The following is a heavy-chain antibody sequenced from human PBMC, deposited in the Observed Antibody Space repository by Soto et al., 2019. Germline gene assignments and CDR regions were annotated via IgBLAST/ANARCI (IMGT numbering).Heavy chain of an antibody. V-gene: IGHV1-69*01. CDR1: GGTFSSYA. D-gene: IGHD6-13*01. Sequence: QVQLVQSGAEVKKPGSSVKVSCKASGGTFSSYAISWVRQAPGQGLEWMGGTIPIFGTANYAQKFQGRVTITADESTSTAYMELSSLRSEDTAVYYCARSGGGYSSSWYVLDYWGQGTLVTVSS. CDR3: ARSGGGYSSSWYVLDY. J-gene: IGHJ4*02. CDR2: TIPIFGTA.